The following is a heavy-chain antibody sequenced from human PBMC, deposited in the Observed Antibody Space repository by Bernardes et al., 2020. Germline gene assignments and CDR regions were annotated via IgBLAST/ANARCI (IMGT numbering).Heavy chain of an antibody. CDR1: GGSISSSSYY. CDR2: IYYSGST. V-gene: IGHV4-39*02. Sequence: SETLSLTCTVSGGSISSSSYYWGWIRQPPGKGLEWIGSIYYSGSTYYNPSLKSRVTISVDTSKNQFSLKLSSVTAADTAVYYCARDPPDGDLDGFDYWGQGTLVTVSS. D-gene: IGHD4-17*01. J-gene: IGHJ4*02. CDR3: ARDPPDGDLDGFDY.